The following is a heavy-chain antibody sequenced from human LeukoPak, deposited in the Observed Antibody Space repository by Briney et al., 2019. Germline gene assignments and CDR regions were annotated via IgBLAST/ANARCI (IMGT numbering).Heavy chain of an antibody. CDR1: GFTFSSYS. V-gene: IGHV3-48*04. CDR2: ISSSSSTI. CDR3: LPRFDY. Sequence: PGGSLRLSCAASGFTFSSYSMNWVRQAPGKGLEWVSYISSSSSTIYYAASMKGRFPIPRDNATNSLYLQMNGLRAEDTAVYYCLPRFDYWGQGTLVTVSS. J-gene: IGHJ4*02.